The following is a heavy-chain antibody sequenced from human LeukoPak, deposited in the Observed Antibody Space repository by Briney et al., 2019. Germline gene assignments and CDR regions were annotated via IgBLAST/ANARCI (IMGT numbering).Heavy chain of an antibody. D-gene: IGHD1-26*01. Sequence: ASVKVSCKGSGYTLTELSLHWVRQAPGKGLEWMGGFDPEDGETIYAQKFQGRVTMTEDTSTDTAYMELSSLRSEDTAVYYCAAVVGATMYYFDTWGQGTLVTVSS. CDR1: GYTLTELS. CDR3: AAVVGATMYYFDT. CDR2: FDPEDGET. J-gene: IGHJ4*02. V-gene: IGHV1-24*01.